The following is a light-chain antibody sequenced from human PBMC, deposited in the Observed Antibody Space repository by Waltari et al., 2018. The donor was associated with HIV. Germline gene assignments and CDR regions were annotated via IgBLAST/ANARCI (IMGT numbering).Light chain of an antibody. V-gene: IGKV3-15*01. CDR1: QRVSSN. Sequence: EIVMTQSPATLSVSPGERATLSFRASQRVSSNLAWYHQKTGQAPRLLIYGASTRATCIPARFSGSGSGTEVTLTISSLQSEDFAVYYCQQYNNGPLTCGGGTKVEIK. J-gene: IGKJ4*01. CDR3: QQYNNGPLT. CDR2: GAS.